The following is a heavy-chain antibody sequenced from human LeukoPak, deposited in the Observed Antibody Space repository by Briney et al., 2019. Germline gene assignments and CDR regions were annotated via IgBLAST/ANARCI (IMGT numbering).Heavy chain of an antibody. J-gene: IGHJ4*02. CDR3: ARDFSYGSGFDY. Sequence: GGSLRLSCAASGFSISSYALHWVRQAPGKGLQYVSGISNGGSIDYANSVKGRFTISRDNSKNTLYLQMGSLGRGDMAVYYCARDFSYGSGFDYWGQGILVTVSS. CDR1: GFSISSYA. D-gene: IGHD5-18*01. CDR2: ISNGGSI. V-gene: IGHV3-64*01.